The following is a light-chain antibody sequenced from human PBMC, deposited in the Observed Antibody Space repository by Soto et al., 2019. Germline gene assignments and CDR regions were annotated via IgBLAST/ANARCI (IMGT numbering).Light chain of an antibody. J-gene: IGLJ1*01. V-gene: IGLV2-14*01. CDR3: SSYTSSTTLYV. CDR2: EVT. CDR1: SSDVGDYNY. Sequence: QSVLTQPASVSGSPGQSITISCTGTSSDVGDYNYVSWYQQHPGKAPKLIIYEVTNRPSGVSNRFSASKSGNTASLTISGLQAEDGADYYCSSYTSSTTLYVFGTGTKVTVL.